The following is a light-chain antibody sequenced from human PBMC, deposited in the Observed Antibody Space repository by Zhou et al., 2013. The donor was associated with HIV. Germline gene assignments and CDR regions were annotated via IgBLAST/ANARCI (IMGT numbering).Light chain of an antibody. Sequence: VEVTQSPGTLSVALGERATLSCRASQNVGSNLAWYQQQPGQAPRLLIFGASTRAAGIPARFSGSGSGTEFTLTINSLQSEDFGVYYCQQYNNWPPSTFGLGPSWRSN. CDR3: QQYNNWPPST. CDR2: GAS. J-gene: IGKJ2*01. CDR1: QNVGSN. V-gene: IGKV3-15*01.